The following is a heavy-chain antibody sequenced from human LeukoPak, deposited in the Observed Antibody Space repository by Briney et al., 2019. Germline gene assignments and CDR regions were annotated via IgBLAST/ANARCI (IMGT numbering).Heavy chain of an antibody. Sequence: ASVKVSCKASGYTFTGYYMHWVRQATGQGLEWMGWMNPNSGNTGYAQKFQGRVTMTRNTSISTAYMELSSLRSEDTAVYYCARYRRLVRYCSGGSCSIGFDPWGQGTLVTVSS. CDR1: GYTFTGYY. CDR3: ARYRRLVRYCSGGSCSIGFDP. J-gene: IGHJ5*02. D-gene: IGHD2-15*01. CDR2: MNPNSGNT. V-gene: IGHV1-8*02.